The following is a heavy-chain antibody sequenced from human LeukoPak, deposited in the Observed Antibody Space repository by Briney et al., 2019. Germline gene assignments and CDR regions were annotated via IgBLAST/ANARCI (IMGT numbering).Heavy chain of an antibody. CDR1: GFTFSSYA. V-gene: IGHV3-23*01. CDR3: AKDYRGSFTD. J-gene: IGHJ4*02. CDR2: ISGSGGST. Sequence: GGSLRLSCAASGFTFSSYAMSWVRQAPGKGLEWVSAISGSGGSTYSADSVKGRFTISRDNSKNTLYLQMDSLRAEDTAVYFCAKDYRGSFTDWGQGTLVTVSS. D-gene: IGHD1-26*01.